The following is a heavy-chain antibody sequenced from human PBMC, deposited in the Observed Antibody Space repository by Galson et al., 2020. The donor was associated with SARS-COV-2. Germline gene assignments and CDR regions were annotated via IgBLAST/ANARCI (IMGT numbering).Heavy chain of an antibody. D-gene: IGHD1-1*01. CDR1: GFTFSSYA. Sequence: TGGSLRLSCAASGFTFSSYAMSWVRQAPGKGLEWVSGISGNGGSTYFADSVKGRFTIPRDNSKSTLYLQMNSLRAEDTAVYYCAKHGERGPDYYYYGMDVWGQGTTVTVSS. CDR3: AKHGERGPDYYYYGMDV. CDR2: ISGNGGST. V-gene: IGHV3-23*01. J-gene: IGHJ6*02.